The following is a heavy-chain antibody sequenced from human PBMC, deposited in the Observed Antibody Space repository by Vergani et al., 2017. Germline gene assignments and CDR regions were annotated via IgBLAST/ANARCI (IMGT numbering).Heavy chain of an antibody. CDR1: FDSIRNLY. Sequence: QVQLQESGPGLVKSSETLSLTCSVSFDSIRNLYCNWIRQPPGKGLEWIGSIHYSENTNYNPSLKTRVTISVDTSKNQFSLTLTSVTAADTAGYYCAGGNPNGYCSSTSCYGTYYFDYWGQGTLVTVSS. CDR2: IHYSENT. V-gene: IGHV4-59*11. J-gene: IGHJ4*02. CDR3: AGGNPNGYCSSTSCYGTYYFDY. D-gene: IGHD2-2*03.